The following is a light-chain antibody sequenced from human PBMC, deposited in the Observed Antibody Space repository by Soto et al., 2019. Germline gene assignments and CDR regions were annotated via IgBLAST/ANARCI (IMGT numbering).Light chain of an antibody. J-gene: IGKJ3*01. CDR3: QQYDNLPFT. V-gene: IGKV1-33*01. Sequence: DIQMTQSPSSLSASVGDRVTVTCQASQDITNYLNWYPQKPGKAPKLLIYDASNLETGVPSRFSGSGSGTYFTFTITSLQPEDIAIYYCQQYDNLPFTFGPGTKVDIK. CDR2: DAS. CDR1: QDITNY.